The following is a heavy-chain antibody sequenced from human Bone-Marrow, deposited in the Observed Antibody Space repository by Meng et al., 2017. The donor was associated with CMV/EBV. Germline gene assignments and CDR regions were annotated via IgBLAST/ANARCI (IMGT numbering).Heavy chain of an antibody. V-gene: IGHV4-34*01. Sequence: SETLSLTCAVSGGSFSGYYWSWIRQPPGKGLEWIGEINHSGSTNYNPSLKSRVTISVDTSKNQFSLKLSSVTAADTAVYYCARDYVCSSTSCSPYYYYYYGMDVWGQGTTVTVSS. CDR2: INHSGST. J-gene: IGHJ6*02. D-gene: IGHD2-2*01. CDR1: GGSFSGYY. CDR3: ARDYVCSSTSCSPYYYYYYGMDV.